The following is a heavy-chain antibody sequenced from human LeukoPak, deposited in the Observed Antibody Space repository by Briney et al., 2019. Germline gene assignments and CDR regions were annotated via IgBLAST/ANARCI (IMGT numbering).Heavy chain of an antibody. J-gene: IGHJ5*02. Sequence: SETLSLTCTVSGGSISSSNYYWGWIRQPPGKGLEWIGSINYSGSTYYNPSLKSRVTISVDTSKNQFSLKLTSVTAADTAVYYCARAEGYVWGSYRGGWFDPWGQGTLVTVSS. CDR1: GGSISSSNYY. V-gene: IGHV4-39*01. D-gene: IGHD3-16*02. CDR3: ARAEGYVWGSYRGGWFDP. CDR2: INYSGST.